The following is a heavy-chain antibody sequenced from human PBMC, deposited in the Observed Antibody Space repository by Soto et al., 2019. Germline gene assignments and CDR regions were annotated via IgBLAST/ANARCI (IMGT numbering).Heavy chain of an antibody. V-gene: IGHV4-4*07. Sequence: QVQLQQSGPGLVKPSETLSLTCTVSGGSIRSYYWSWIRQPAGKALEWIGRIYTSGTTNYNPSLKSLVTILLDTTKNQFSLDLSSVTDADTAVYYCAREGSSGFGMDVWGQGTTVTVSS. D-gene: IGHD6-25*01. J-gene: IGHJ6*02. CDR3: AREGSSGFGMDV. CDR1: GGSIRSYY. CDR2: IYTSGTT.